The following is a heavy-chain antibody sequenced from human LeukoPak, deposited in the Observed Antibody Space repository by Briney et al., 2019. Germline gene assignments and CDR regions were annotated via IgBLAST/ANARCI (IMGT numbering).Heavy chain of an antibody. CDR2: INANSGTT. D-gene: IGHD6-19*01. CDR3: AKPISGGLAVTADWFHP. V-gene: IGHV3-23*01. Sequence: GGSLRLSCSASGFAFSVYAMSWLRQPPGKGLEWVSTINANSGTTSYAASVRGRFTISRDNSKNTLYLQLNTLRADDPATYYCAKPISGGLAVTADWFHPWGQGTLVGVSS. CDR1: GFAFSVYA. J-gene: IGHJ5*01.